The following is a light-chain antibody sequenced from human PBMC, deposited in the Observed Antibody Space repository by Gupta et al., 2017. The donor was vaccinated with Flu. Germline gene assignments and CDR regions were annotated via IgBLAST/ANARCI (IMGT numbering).Light chain of an antibody. CDR3: QQLNCDHPWT. CDR1: QGISSY. V-gene: IGKV1-9*01. CDR2: AAS. Sequence: DIQLTQSPSFLSASVGDRVTITCRASQGISSYLAWYQQKPGKAPKLLIYAASTLQSGVPSRFSGSGSGTEFTLTISRLQPEDFATYYCQQLNCDHPWTFGQGTXVEIK. J-gene: IGKJ1*01.